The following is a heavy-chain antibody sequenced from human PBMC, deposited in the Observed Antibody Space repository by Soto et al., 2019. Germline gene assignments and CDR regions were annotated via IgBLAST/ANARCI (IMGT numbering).Heavy chain of an antibody. J-gene: IGHJ5*02. D-gene: IGHD3-3*01. V-gene: IGHV3-23*01. CDR3: AKRESYDFWSGSWFDP. Sequence: HPGGSLRLSCAASGFTFSSYAMSWVRQAPGKGLEWVSAISGSGGSTYYADSVKGRFTISRDNSKNTLYLQMNSLRAEDTAVYYCAKRESYDFWSGSWFDPWGQGPLVTVSS. CDR2: ISGSGGST. CDR1: GFTFSSYA.